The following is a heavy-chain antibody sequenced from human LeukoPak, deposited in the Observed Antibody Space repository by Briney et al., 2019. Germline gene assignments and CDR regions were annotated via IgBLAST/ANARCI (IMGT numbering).Heavy chain of an antibody. V-gene: IGHV4-39*01. Sequence: SETLSLTCTVSGGYISNGRFHWAWIRQPPGKGLEWIGSIYYSGTTYYSPSLKNRVTISVDTSKNQFSLKLSSVTAADTAVYYCARRTVVGAFTYFDYWGQGTPVTVSS. J-gene: IGHJ4*02. CDR1: GGYISNGRFH. CDR3: ARRTVVGAFTYFDY. D-gene: IGHD1-26*01. CDR2: IYYSGTT.